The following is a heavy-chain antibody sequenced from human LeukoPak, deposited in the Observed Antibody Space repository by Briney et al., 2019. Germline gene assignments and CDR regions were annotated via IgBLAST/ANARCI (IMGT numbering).Heavy chain of an antibody. J-gene: IGHJ4*02. CDR2: ISYDGSNK. D-gene: IGHD3-22*01. Sequence: GGSLRLSCAASGFTFSSYGMHWVRQAPGQGLEWVAVISYDGSNKYYADSVKGRFTISRDNAKNTLYLQMNSLRAEDTAVYYCAKSYYDSSGYNVLDYWGQGTLVTVSS. CDR3: AKSYYDSSGYNVLDY. V-gene: IGHV3-30*18. CDR1: GFTFSSYG.